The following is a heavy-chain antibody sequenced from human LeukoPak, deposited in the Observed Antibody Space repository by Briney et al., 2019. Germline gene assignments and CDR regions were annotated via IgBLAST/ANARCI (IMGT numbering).Heavy chain of an antibody. V-gene: IGHV1-69*05. J-gene: IGHJ6*03. D-gene: IGHD2-2*01. Sequence: SVKVSCKASGGTFSSYAISWVRQAPGQGLGWMGGIIPIFGTANYAQKFQGRVTITTDESTSTAYMELSSLRSEDTAVYYCAVRYCSSTSCDYYYYYMDVWGKGTTVTVSS. CDR2: IIPIFGTA. CDR1: GGTFSSYA. CDR3: AVRYCSSTSCDYYYYYMDV.